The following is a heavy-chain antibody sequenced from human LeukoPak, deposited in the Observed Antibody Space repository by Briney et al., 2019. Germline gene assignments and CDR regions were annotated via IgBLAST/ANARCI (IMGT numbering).Heavy chain of an antibody. Sequence: GGSLRLSCAASGFTFNTYAMSWVRQAPGKGLEWVSAISGSAGSTYYADSVKGRFTISRDNSKNILYLQIHSLRAEDTAVYYCAKGKGSSSSSIDWWGQGTLVTVSP. CDR1: GFTFNTYA. CDR3: AKGKGSSSSSIDW. V-gene: IGHV3-23*01. J-gene: IGHJ4*02. CDR2: ISGSAGST. D-gene: IGHD2-15*01.